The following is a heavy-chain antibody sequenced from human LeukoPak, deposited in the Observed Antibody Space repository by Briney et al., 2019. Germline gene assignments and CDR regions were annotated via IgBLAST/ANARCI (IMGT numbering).Heavy chain of an antibody. CDR2: ISMSSSYM. V-gene: IGHV3-21*01. D-gene: IGHD3-10*01. Sequence: GGSLRLSCVASGFRFSGYVMKWVRQAPGKGLEWISTISMSSSYMYYADSVRGRFTISRDNAKNSLYLQMTSLRAEDAAGYYCAREDYSSGNPTIDHWGQGTLVTVSS. CDR1: GFRFSGYV. CDR3: AREDYSSGNPTIDH. J-gene: IGHJ4*02.